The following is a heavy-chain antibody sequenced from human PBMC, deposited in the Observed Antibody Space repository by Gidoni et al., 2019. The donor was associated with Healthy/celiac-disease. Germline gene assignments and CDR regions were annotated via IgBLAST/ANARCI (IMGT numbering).Heavy chain of an antibody. D-gene: IGHD2-2*01. CDR1: GFTFSSYW. CDR2: IKQDGSEK. J-gene: IGHJ6*03. V-gene: IGHV3-7*03. CDR3: ARGVVPAAMGDYYYYYYMDV. Sequence: EVQLVESGGGLVQPGGSLRLSCAASGFTFSSYWISWVRQAPGKGLEWVANIKQDGSEKYYVDSVKGRFTISRDNAKNSLYLQMKSLRAEDTAVYYCARGVVPAAMGDYYYYYYMDVWGKGTTVTVSS.